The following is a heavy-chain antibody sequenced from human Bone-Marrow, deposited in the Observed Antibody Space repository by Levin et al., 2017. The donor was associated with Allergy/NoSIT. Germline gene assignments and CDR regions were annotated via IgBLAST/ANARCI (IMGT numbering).Heavy chain of an antibody. CDR2: VNHSGST. CDR1: GGSFSGYY. V-gene: IGHV4-34*01. J-gene: IGHJ5*01. D-gene: IGHD1/OR15-1a*01. Sequence: SETLSLTCAIYGGSFSGYYWSWIRQPPGKGLEWIGEVNHSGSTNGHPSLKSRVTISVDTSNNQFSLKLTSVTAADTAVYYCAREEQMRWFDSWGQGTQVTVSS. CDR3: AREEQMRWFDS.